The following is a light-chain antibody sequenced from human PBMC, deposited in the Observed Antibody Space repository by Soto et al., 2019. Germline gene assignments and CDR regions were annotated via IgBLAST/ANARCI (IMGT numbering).Light chain of an antibody. CDR1: QSVSGNY. J-gene: IGKJ1*01. V-gene: IGKV3-20*01. CDR2: AVS. CDR3: QHYGRSPWT. Sequence: EVVLTQSPGTLSLSPGERATLSCWASQSVSGNYLAWHQQKPGQAPRLLIYAVSRRATGIPDRFSGSGSGTDFTLTISRLELEDFAVYYCQHYGRSPWTFGQGTKVEIK.